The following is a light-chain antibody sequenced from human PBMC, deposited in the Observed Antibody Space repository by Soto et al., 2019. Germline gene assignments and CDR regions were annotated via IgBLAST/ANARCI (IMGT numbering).Light chain of an antibody. V-gene: IGKV1-39*01. CDR2: AAT. CDR3: QQVYSTPGT. J-gene: IGKJ1*01. Sequence: IPVTPSPSSLAASVRKRSPNTFPARQSIDNYLNWYQLKPGKAPNLLIYAATRLHTGVPSRFSGSGSGTGFTLSISNLQPEDFATYYCQQVYSTPGTFGQGTKV. CDR1: QSIDNY.